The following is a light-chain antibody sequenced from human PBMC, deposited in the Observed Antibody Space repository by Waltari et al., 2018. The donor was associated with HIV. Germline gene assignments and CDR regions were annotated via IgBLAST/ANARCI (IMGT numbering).Light chain of an antibody. CDR1: QSIGSW. J-gene: IGKJ1*01. Sequence: DIQMTQSPSTLSASVGDTVTITCRASQSIGSWLAWYQQKPGRAPKLLIYRASSLETGVPPRFGGFGSGTEFSLTIRGLQPDDFATYYCQQYNSLGTFGQGTKVEIK. CDR3: QQYNSLGT. V-gene: IGKV1-5*03. CDR2: RAS.